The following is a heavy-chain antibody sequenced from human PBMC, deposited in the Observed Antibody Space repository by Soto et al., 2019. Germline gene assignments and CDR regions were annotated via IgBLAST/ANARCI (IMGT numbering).Heavy chain of an antibody. CDR2: IYYSGST. J-gene: IGHJ5*02. CDR3: ATVRNTSNGNYLNWFDP. D-gene: IGHD1-1*01. CDR1: GGSVSSGSYY. Sequence: PSETLSLTCTVSGGSVSSGSYYWSWIRQPPGKGLEWIGYIYYSGSTNYNPSLKSRVTISVDTSKNQFSLKLSSVTAADTAVYYCATVRNTSNGNYLNWFDPWGQGTLVTVSS. V-gene: IGHV4-61*01.